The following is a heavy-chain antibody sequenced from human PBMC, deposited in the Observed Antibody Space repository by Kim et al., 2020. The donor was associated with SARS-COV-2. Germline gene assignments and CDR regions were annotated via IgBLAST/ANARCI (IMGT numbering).Heavy chain of an antibody. Sequence: GGSLRLSCAASGFTFSSYGMHWVRQAPGKGLEWVAVISYDGSNKDYADSVKGRFTISRDNSKNTLYLQMNSLRAEDTAVYYCAKEGGTCGGDCFPDYYYYYGMDVWGQGTTVTVSS. CDR2: ISYDGSNK. J-gene: IGHJ6*02. CDR1: GFTFSSYG. CDR3: AKEGGTCGGDCFPDYYYYYGMDV. D-gene: IGHD2-21*02. V-gene: IGHV3-30*18.